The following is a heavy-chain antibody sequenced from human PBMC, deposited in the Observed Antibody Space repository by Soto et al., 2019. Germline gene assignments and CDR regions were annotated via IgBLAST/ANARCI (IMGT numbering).Heavy chain of an antibody. CDR1: GFTFSNYA. Sequence: EGQLLESGGGLIQPGGSLRLSCAASGFTFSNYAMAWVRQTPGKGLEWVSTLSGTGDITYYAESVRGRFTISRDISKNTLYLQMNSLRAEDTALYYCAKVVGVTLVPGAPRAFDISGQGTVVTVSS. V-gene: IGHV3-23*01. CDR2: LSGTGDIT. J-gene: IGHJ3*02. CDR3: AKVVGVTLVPGAPRAFDI. D-gene: IGHD1-26*01.